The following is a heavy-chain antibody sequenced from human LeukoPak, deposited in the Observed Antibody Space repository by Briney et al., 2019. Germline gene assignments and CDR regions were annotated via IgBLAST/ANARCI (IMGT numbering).Heavy chain of an antibody. CDR3: ARVNPTRGFDP. J-gene: IGHJ5*02. CDR2: INPNSGGT. CDR1: GYTFTSYG. Sequence: GASVKVSCKASGYTFTSYGISWVRQAPGQGLEWMGWINPNSGGTNYAQKFQGRVTMTRDTSISTAYMELSRLRSDDTAVYYCARVNPTRGFDPWGQGTLVTVSS. V-gene: IGHV1-2*02.